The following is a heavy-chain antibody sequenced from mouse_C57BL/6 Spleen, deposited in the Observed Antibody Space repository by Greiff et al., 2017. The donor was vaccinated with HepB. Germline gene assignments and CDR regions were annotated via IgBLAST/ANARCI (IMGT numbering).Heavy chain of an antibody. CDR3: ASGHYYGSSHLYFDV. CDR2: FHPYNDDT. V-gene: IGHV1-47*01. Sequence: VQLQQSGAELVKPGASVKMSCKASGYTFTTYPIEWMKQNHGKSLEWIGNFHPYNDDTKYNEKFKGKATLTVEKSSSTVYLELSRLTSDDSAVYYCASGHYYGSSHLYFDVWGTGTTVTVSS. D-gene: IGHD1-1*01. J-gene: IGHJ1*03. CDR1: GYTFTTYP.